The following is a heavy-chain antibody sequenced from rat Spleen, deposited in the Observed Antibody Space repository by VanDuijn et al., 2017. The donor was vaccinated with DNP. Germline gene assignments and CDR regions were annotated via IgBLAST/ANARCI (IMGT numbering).Heavy chain of an antibody. CDR1: GLTFSDYA. D-gene: IGHD1-7*01. J-gene: IGHJ3*01. CDR3: ATSAYYGYDYGFAY. V-gene: IGHV5-17*01. Sequence: EVQLVESGGGLVQPGRSLKLSCAASGLTFSDYAMAWVRQSPKKGLEWVATIIYDGSSTYYRDSVKGRFTISRDHARSTLYLQMDGLRSEDTATYYCATSAYYGYDYGFAYWGQGTLVTVSS. CDR2: IIYDGSST.